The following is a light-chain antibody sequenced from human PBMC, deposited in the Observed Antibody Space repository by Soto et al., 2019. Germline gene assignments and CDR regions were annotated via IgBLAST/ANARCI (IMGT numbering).Light chain of an antibody. CDR3: QSYDSSLSGYVV. V-gene: IGLV1-40*01. Sequence: QSVLTQPPSVSGAPGQRVTISCTRSSSNIGAGYDVHWYQQLPGTAPKLLIYGNSNRPSGVPDRFSGSKSGTSASLAITGLQAEDAADDYCQSYDSSLSGYVVFGGGTKLTVL. J-gene: IGLJ2*01. CDR1: SSNIGAGYD. CDR2: GNS.